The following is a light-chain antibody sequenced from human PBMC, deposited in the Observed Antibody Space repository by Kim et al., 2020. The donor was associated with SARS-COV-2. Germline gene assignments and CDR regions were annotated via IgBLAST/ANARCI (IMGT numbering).Light chain of an antibody. CDR1: QTVNTNY. CDR3: QQYGRSPWT. CDR2: GAS. Sequence: VVLTQSPGTLSLSPGERATLSCRASQTVNTNYLAWYQHKPGQAPRLLIYGASSRATGIPDRFSGSGSGTDFSLTISRLEPEDFAVYYCQQYGRSPWTFGLGTKVDIK. J-gene: IGKJ1*01. V-gene: IGKV3-20*01.